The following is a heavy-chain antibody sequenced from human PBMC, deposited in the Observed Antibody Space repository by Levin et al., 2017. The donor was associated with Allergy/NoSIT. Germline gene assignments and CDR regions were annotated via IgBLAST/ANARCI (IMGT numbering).Heavy chain of an antibody. Sequence: AGGSLRLSCAASGFTFDSYAMNWVRQAPGKGLEWVSTISGSGSSTYYADSVKGRFTISRDNSKKTLYLQMNSLRVEDTAAYYCAKAAVVRGSAQGSKNWFDPWGQGTLVTVSS. CDR3: AKAAVVRGSAQGSKNWFDP. J-gene: IGHJ5*02. D-gene: IGHD3-10*01. V-gene: IGHV3-23*01. CDR1: GFTFDSYA. CDR2: ISGSGSST.